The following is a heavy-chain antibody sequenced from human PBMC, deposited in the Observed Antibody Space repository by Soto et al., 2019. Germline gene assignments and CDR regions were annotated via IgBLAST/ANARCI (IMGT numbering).Heavy chain of an antibody. CDR1: GRTFSSYA. J-gene: IGHJ4*02. CDR3: ARDHPYDSSGYYSCNY. V-gene: IGHV1-69*13. D-gene: IGHD3-22*01. CDR2: IIPIFGTA. Sequence: SVQVSRTASGRTFSSYAISRVRTAPGLGLEWMGGIIPIFGTASYAQKFQGGGTITADESTSTAYMELSSLRSEDTAVYYCARDHPYDSSGYYSCNYWGQGTRVTVSA.